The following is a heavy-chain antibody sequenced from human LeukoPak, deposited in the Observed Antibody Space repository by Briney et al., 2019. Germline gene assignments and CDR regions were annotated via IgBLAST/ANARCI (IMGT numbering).Heavy chain of an antibody. V-gene: IGHV3-23*01. CDR3: AKDRMAAAGRQDIWNY. D-gene: IGHD6-25*01. J-gene: IGHJ4*02. CDR1: GFTFSSYA. CDR2: ISGSGDRT. Sequence: GGSLRLSRAASGFTFSSYAMTWVRQAPGKGLGWVSGISGSGDRTYYADSVKGRFTISRDNSKNTLYLEMNGLTAEDSAVYYCAKDRMAAAGRQDIWNYWGQGTLVTVSS.